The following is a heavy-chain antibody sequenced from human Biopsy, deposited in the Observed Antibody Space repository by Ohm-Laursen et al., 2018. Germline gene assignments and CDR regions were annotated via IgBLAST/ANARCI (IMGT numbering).Heavy chain of an antibody. CDR1: GFTFSSYG. CDR3: SKCMTGGSNYYFHH. D-gene: IGHD2-8*01. J-gene: IGHJ4*02. CDR2: IWYDGSNK. Sequence: SLRLSCAASGFTFSSYGMHWVRQATGKGLEWVAAIWYDGSNKNYADSVKGRFTISRDNSKNTLYLQMNNLRGEDTAVYYCSKCMTGGSNYYFHHCGQGTLVTVSS. V-gene: IGHV3-33*06.